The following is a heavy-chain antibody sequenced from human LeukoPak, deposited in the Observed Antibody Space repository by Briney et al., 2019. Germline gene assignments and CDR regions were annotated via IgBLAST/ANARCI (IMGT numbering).Heavy chain of an antibody. D-gene: IGHD3-22*01. J-gene: IGHJ1*01. CDR2: INPTSGST. CDR3: ARADYHDTGDYSYVEYFQH. V-gene: IGHV1-46*02. CDR1: GYIFNSHF. Sequence: GASVKISCKTSGYIFNSHFLHWVRQAPGQGLEWIGGINPTSGSTRYAQKFQGRLTMTGDTSTSTVNMGLTSLTYEDTAVYYCARADYHDTGDYSYVEYFQHWGQGTLVTVSS.